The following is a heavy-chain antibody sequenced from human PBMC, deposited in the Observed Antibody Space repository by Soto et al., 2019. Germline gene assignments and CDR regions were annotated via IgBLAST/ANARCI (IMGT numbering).Heavy chain of an antibody. Sequence: VQLWESGGGLVQPGGSLRLSCGASGFTFSSSAMSWVRQAPGKGLEWVSTFRESGGTTHYADPVKGRFTMARDTSRNMLFLKMNSLRAEDTAIYYCAKDSHWPIISPTHDYWGQGTLVTVSS. V-gene: IGHV3-23*01. CDR1: GFTFSSSA. CDR2: FRESGGTT. CDR3: AKDSHWPIISPTHDY. J-gene: IGHJ4*02.